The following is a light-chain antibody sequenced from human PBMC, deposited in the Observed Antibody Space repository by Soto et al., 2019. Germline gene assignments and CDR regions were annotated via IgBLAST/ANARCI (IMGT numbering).Light chain of an antibody. J-gene: IGKJ1*01. Sequence: DIQMTQSPSSLSASVGDRVTITCRASESISSYLNWYQQKPGKAPKLLIYDASSLQSGVPSRFSGSGSGTDFTLTVSSLQPEDFVIYFCQQSYSTPWTFGHGTKVEIK. CDR3: QQSYSTPWT. CDR2: DAS. V-gene: IGKV1-39*01. CDR1: ESISSY.